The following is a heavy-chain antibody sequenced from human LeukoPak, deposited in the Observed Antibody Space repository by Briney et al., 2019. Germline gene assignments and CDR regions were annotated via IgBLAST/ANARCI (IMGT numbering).Heavy chain of an antibody. CDR1: RFTFSNY. J-gene: IGHJ4*02. V-gene: IGHV3-53*01. D-gene: IGHD5-24*01. CDR2: IYSGGST. CDR3: ARVGRWLQFNY. Sequence: PGGSLRLSCAASRFTFSNYMSWVRQAPGKGLEWVSVIYSGGSTYYADSVKGRFTISRDNSKNTLYLQMNSLRAEDTAVYYCARVGRWLQFNYWGQGTLVTVSS.